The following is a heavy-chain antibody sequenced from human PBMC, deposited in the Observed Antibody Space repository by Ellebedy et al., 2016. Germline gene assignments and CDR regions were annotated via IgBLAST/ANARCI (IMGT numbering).Heavy chain of an antibody. CDR3: AKTSGWGYGEN. Sequence: ASVKVSCXASGYTFTTFSITWVRQVPRQGLEWMGFVNTFSGNTKFAQKFQGRVSMTTDSPTHTAYMDLRSLRSDDTAMYYCAKTSGWGYGENWGQGTLVTVSS. CDR2: VNTFSGNT. V-gene: IGHV1-18*04. D-gene: IGHD3-10*01. J-gene: IGHJ4*02. CDR1: GYTFTTFS.